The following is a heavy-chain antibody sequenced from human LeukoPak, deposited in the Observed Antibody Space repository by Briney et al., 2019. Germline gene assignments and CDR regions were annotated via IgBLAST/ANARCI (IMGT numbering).Heavy chain of an antibody. D-gene: IGHD3-3*01. V-gene: IGHV3-20*04. J-gene: IGHJ4*02. CDR1: GFTFDDYA. CDR2: LNWNGGTA. Sequence: GGFLRLSCAVSGFTFDDYATSWVRQAPGKGLEWVSGLNWNGGTAGYADSVKGRFTISRDNAKNSLYLQMNSLRAEDTALYYCARNQGYDFWSAADYWGQGTLVTVSS. CDR3: ARNQGYDFWSAADY.